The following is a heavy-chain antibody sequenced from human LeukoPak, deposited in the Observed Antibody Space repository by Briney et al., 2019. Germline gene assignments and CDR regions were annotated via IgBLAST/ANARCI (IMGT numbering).Heavy chain of an antibody. CDR1: GDSFSSNSAA. D-gene: IGHD6-13*01. CDR2: TYYRSKWYY. CDR3: TRDPSYSSWYTDAFDI. Sequence: SQTLSLTCAISGDSFSSNSAAWNWIRQSPSRGLEWLGRTYYRSKWYYDYAVSVRSRITINPDTSKNQFSLQLNSVTPEDTAVYYCTRDPSYSSWYTDAFDIWGQGTMVTVSS. J-gene: IGHJ3*02. V-gene: IGHV6-1*01.